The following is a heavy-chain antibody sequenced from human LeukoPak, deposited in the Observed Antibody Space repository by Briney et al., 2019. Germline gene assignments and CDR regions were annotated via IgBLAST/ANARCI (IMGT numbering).Heavy chain of an antibody. CDR2: MNPNSGNT. CDR3: AFGELSPWYYYGMDV. D-gene: IGHD3-10*01. V-gene: IGHV1-8*01. Sequence: ASVKVSCKASGYTFTSYDINWVRQATGQGLEWMGWMNPNSGNTGYAQKFQGRVTMTRNTSISTAYMELSSLRSEDTAVYYCAFGELSPWYYYGMDVWGQGTTVTASS. J-gene: IGHJ6*02. CDR1: GYTFTSYD.